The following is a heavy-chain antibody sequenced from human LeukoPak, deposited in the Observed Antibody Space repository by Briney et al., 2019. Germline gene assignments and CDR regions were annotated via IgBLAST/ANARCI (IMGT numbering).Heavy chain of an antibody. D-gene: IGHD6-13*01. CDR2: ISGGGATT. V-gene: IGHV3-23*01. J-gene: IGHJ4*02. CDR1: GFTFSSYS. CDR3: AKSTGYSTTGRDFDS. Sequence: GGSLRLSCAASGFTFSSYSMNWVRQAPGKGLEWVSDISGGGATTFYADSVKGRFTISRDNSKNTLYLQLSSLRAEDTAVYYCAKSTGYSTTGRDFDSWGRGTLVTVSS.